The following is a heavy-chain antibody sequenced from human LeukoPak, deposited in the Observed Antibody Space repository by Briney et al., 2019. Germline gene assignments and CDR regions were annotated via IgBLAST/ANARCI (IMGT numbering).Heavy chain of an antibody. J-gene: IGHJ2*01. CDR3: ARPNYYGWYFDL. CDR1: GGSISSSSYY. Sequence: PSETLSLTCTVSGGSISSSSYYWGWIRQPPGKGLEWIGSIYYSGSTYYNPSLKSRVTISVDTSKNQFSLKLGSVTAADTAVYYCARPNYYGWYFDLWGRGTLVTVSS. D-gene: IGHD3-10*01. CDR2: IYYSGST. V-gene: IGHV4-39*01.